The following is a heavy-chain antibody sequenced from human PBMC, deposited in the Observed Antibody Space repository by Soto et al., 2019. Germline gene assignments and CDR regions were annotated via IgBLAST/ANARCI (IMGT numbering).Heavy chain of an antibody. CDR3: AHRGLEFKAVGAFDI. V-gene: IGHV2-5*02. CDR2: IYWDDDK. Sequence: QITLKESGPTLVKPTQTLTLTCTFSGFSLSTSGVGVGWIRQPPGKALEWLALIYWDDDKRYSQSLKSRLTITKDTSKNQVVLTMTNMDPVDTATYYCAHRGLEFKAVGAFDIWGQGTMVTVSS. CDR1: GFSLSTSGVG. D-gene: IGHD1-1*01. J-gene: IGHJ3*02.